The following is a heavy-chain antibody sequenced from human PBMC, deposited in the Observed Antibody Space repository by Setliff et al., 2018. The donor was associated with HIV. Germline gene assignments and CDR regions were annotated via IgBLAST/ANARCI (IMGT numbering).Heavy chain of an antibody. D-gene: IGHD3-3*01. Sequence: ASVQVSCKAPGDTFPKYYLHWVRQAPGQGLEWMGIINPNGGRTTYAQKFQGRVTMTRATSTSTVYMELSSLTSEDTAVYFCARGSRITVVSVLIYSRFDYWGQGTLVTVSS. CDR1: GDTFPKYY. V-gene: IGHV1-46*01. CDR3: ARGSRITVVSVLIYSRFDY. J-gene: IGHJ4*02. CDR2: INPNGGRT.